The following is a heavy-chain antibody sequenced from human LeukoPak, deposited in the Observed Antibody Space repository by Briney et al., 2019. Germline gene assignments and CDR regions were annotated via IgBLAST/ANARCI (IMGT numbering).Heavy chain of an antibody. V-gene: IGHV3-7*03. Sequence: GGSLRPSCAASGFLFSNYWMSWVRQAPGKGPVWVGDIKKDGGGKYYVGSVKGRFTISRDNAKNSLYLPMNSLRAEETAVYYCARDSLIQHGSGRYWGFDYWGQGILVTVSS. D-gene: IGHD3-10*01. J-gene: IGHJ4*02. CDR1: GFLFSNYW. CDR3: ARDSLIQHGSGRYWGFDY. CDR2: IKKDGGGK.